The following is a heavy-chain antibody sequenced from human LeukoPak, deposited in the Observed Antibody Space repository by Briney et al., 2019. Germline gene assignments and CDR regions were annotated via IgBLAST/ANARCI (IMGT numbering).Heavy chain of an antibody. CDR3: ARIFMLSDFSSYFDH. D-gene: IGHD2-21*02. V-gene: IGHV4-38-2*02. J-gene: IGHJ4*02. CDR2: IYLSGTT. CDR1: GNSISSGQY. Sequence: PAETLSLTCSASGNSISSGQYWGWIRQTPGKGLEWIGSIYLSGTTYYNPSLKSRVTISVDTSKNQFSLKLNTVTAADTAVYFCARIFMLSDFSSYFDHWGQGTLVTVSS.